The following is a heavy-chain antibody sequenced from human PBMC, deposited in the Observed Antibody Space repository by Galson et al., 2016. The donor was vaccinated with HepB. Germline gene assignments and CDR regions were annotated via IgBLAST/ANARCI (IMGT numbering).Heavy chain of an antibody. CDR3: ASNTYSYDKTGTHYVNFFHY. CDR1: DSSFSRYA. J-gene: IGHJ4*03. Sequence: SLRLSCAASDSSFSRYAMHWVRQSPDKGLEWVAVITFDGSNKYYADSMKGRFSISRDNSKNTLYLEMNSLRTEDAAVYYCASNTYSYDKTGTHYVNFFHYWGQGTTVTVSS. D-gene: IGHD1-7*01. V-gene: IGHV3-30-3*01. CDR2: ITFDGSNK.